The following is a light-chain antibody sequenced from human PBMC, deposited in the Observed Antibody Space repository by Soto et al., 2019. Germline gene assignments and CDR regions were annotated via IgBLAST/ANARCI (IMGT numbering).Light chain of an antibody. J-gene: IGLJ1*01. CDR1: SSDVGVYNY. Sequence: ALTQPASVSGSPGQSITISCTGTSSDVGVYNYVSWYQQHPGKAPKLMIYEVSNRPSGVSHRFPGSKSGNTASLTISGLQAEDEADYYCSSYTTNNTRVFGTGTKVTVL. CDR3: SSYTTNNTRV. V-gene: IGLV2-14*01. CDR2: EVS.